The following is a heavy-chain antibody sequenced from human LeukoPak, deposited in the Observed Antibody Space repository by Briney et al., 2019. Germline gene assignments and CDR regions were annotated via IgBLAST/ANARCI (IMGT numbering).Heavy chain of an antibody. D-gene: IGHD3-22*01. CDR3: ARDRAYYDSSGYSQNWFDP. CDR2: IIPIFGIA. J-gene: IGHJ5*02. Sequence: SVKVSCKASGGTFSSYAISWVRQAPGQGLEWMGRIIPIFGIANYAQKFQGRVTITADKSTSTAYMELSSLRSEDTAAYYCARDRAYYDSSGYSQNWFDPWGQGTLVTVSS. V-gene: IGHV1-69*04. CDR1: GGTFSSYA.